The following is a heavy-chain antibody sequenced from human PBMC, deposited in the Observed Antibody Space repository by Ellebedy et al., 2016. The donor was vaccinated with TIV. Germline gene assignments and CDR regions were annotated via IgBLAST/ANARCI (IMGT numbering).Heavy chain of an antibody. Sequence: GESLKISCAASGFIFNDYTMNWVRQAPGKGLEWVSAISSGSSYIYYADSMKGRFTISRDNAKNSLYLQMNSLRDEDTAVYYCARGVGLHHSYYFDYWGQGTLVTVSS. CDR2: ISSGSSYI. V-gene: IGHV3-21*01. J-gene: IGHJ4*02. CDR3: ARGVGLHHSYYFDY. CDR1: GFIFNDYT. D-gene: IGHD1-26*01.